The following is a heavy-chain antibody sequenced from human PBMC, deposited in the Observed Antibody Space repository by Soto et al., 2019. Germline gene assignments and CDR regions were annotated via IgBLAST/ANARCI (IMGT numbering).Heavy chain of an antibody. CDR3: ARGGITIFGVVFFWFDP. J-gene: IGHJ5*02. CDR1: GGSFSGYY. CDR2: INHSGST. V-gene: IGHV4-34*01. Sequence: PSETLSLTCAVYGGSFSGYYWSWIRQPPGKGLEWIGEINHSGSTNYNPSLKSRVTISVDTSKNQFSLKLSSVTAADTAVYYCARGGITIFGVVFFWFDPWGQGTLVTVS. D-gene: IGHD3-3*01.